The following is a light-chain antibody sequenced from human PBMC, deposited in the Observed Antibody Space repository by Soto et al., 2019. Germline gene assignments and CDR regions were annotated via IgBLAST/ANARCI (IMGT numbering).Light chain of an antibody. V-gene: IGKV1-39*01. CDR3: QQSYSPPHA. J-gene: IGKJ1*01. CDR1: QSISSY. Sequence: MSKSPTTLFSSESVKVSVPRRASQSISSYLNWYQQKPGKAPKLLIYAASSLQSCVPSRFGGSGSGTEFTLTISSLHPEDFATYYCQQSYSPPHACGQGTKVDIK. CDR2: AAS.